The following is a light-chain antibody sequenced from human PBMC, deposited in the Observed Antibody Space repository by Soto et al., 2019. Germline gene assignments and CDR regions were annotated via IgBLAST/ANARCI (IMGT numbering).Light chain of an antibody. CDR3: QYSNNWPSMT. CDR1: QSIRNN. J-gene: IGKJ1*01. CDR2: SAS. V-gene: IGKV3-15*01. Sequence: EIVLTQSPATLSVSPGERATLSCRASQSIRNNLAWYQQKAGQAPRLLIYSASARATGIPARFTGSGFGTEFSLTISSLQSEDFVVYYCQYSNNWPSMTFGQGTRVDVK.